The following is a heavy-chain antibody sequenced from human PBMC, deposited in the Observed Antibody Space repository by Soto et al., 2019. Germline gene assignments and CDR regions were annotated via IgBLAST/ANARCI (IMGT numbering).Heavy chain of an antibody. J-gene: IGHJ6*02. D-gene: IGHD3-9*01. CDR1: GFTFSSYA. Sequence: GGSLRLSCAASGFTFSSYAMHWVRQAPGKGLEWVAVISYDGSNKYYADSVKGRFTISRDNSKNTLYLQMNSLRAEDTAVYYCARDKNIRSPYYDILTGYYKGSYYGMDVWGQGTTVTVSS. V-gene: IGHV3-30-3*01. CDR2: ISYDGSNK. CDR3: ARDKNIRSPYYDILTGYYKGSYYGMDV.